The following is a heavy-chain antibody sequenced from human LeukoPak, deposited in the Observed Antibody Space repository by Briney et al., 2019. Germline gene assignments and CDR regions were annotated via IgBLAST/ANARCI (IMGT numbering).Heavy chain of an antibody. J-gene: IGHJ4*02. V-gene: IGHV3-30*02. D-gene: IGHD5-18*01. CDR2: IRYDGSNK. CDR1: GFTFNSYG. CDR3: AHARASGYSYGFDY. Sequence: GGSLRLSCAASGFTFNSYGMHWVRQAPGKGLEWVAFIRYDGSNKYYADSVKGRFTISRDNSKNTLYLQMNSLRAEDTAVYYCAHARASGYSYGFDYWGQGTLVTVSS.